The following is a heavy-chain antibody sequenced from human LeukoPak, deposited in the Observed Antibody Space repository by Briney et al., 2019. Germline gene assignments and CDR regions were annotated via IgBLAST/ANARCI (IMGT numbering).Heavy chain of an antibody. Sequence: SVKVSCKASGGTFSSYAISWVQQAPGQGLEWMGGIIPIFGTANYAQKFQGRVTITTDESTSTAYMELSSLRSEDTAVYYCARGHGDHEVYFDYWGQGTLVTVSS. V-gene: IGHV1-69*05. CDR1: GGTFSSYA. D-gene: IGHD4-17*01. CDR3: ARGHGDHEVYFDY. J-gene: IGHJ4*02. CDR2: IIPIFGTA.